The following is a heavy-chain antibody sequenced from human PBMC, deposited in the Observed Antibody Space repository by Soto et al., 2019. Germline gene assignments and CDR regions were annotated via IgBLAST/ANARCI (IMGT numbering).Heavy chain of an antibody. J-gene: IGHJ6*02. CDR1: GVSISSGDYY. CDR2: IYYNGST. D-gene: IGHD6-13*01. V-gene: IGHV4-30-4*01. CDR3: ARGEGSSSWYRYYYYYGMDV. Sequence: PSETLSLTCTVSGVSISSGDYYWIWIRQPPGKGLEWIGYIYYNGSTCYNPSLKSPVTISVDTSKNQFSLKLSSVTAADPAVYYCARGEGSSSWYRYYYYYGMDVWGQGTTVTVSS.